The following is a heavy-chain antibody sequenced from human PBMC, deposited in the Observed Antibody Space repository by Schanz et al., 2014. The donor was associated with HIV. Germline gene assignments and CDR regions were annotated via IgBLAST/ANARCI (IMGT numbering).Heavy chain of an antibody. CDR3: AKPEYDSRGNSQSHFDY. Sequence: EALLLESGGGLVQPGGSLRLSCRGSEFPFSHNAMTWVRQAPGKGLEWVSSISESGGRTYYADSVNGRFTISRDNSKNTLYLQMTTLRIDDTAVYYCAKPEYDSRGNSQSHFDYWGQGTLVTVSS. J-gene: IGHJ4*02. CDR2: ISESGGRT. D-gene: IGHD3-22*01. V-gene: IGHV3-23*01. CDR1: EFPFSHNA.